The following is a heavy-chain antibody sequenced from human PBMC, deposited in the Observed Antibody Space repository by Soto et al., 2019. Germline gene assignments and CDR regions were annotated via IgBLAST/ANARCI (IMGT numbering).Heavy chain of an antibody. V-gene: IGHV1-18*01. CDR1: GYTFTSYG. Sequence: ASVKVSCKASGYTFTSYGISWVRQAPGQGLEWMGWISAYNGNTNYAQKLQGRVTMTTDTSTSTAYMELRSLRSDDTAVYYCARGGNYYDSSGYDAFDIWGQGTMVTVSS. D-gene: IGHD3-22*01. CDR2: ISAYNGNT. CDR3: ARGGNYYDSSGYDAFDI. J-gene: IGHJ3*02.